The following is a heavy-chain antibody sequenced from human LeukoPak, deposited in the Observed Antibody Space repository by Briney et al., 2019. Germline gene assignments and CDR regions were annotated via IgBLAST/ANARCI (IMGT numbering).Heavy chain of an antibody. CDR2: MNPNSGNT. CDR3: ERVHYSREHCSSTSCYASFDY. D-gene: IGHD2-2*01. V-gene: IGHV1-8*01. Sequence: ASVKVSCKASGYTFTSYDINWVRQATGQGLEWMGWMNPNSGNTGYAQKFQGRVTMTRNTSISTAYMELSSLRSEDTAVYYCERVHYSREHCSSTSCYASFDYWGQGTLVTVSS. CDR1: GYTFTSYD. J-gene: IGHJ4*02.